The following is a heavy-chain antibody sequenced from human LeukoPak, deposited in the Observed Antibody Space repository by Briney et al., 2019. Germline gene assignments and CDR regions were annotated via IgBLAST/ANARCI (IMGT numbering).Heavy chain of an antibody. CDR2: ISSNGGST. J-gene: IGHJ4*02. D-gene: IGHD1-1*01. CDR3: VKRTGLYFDY. V-gene: IGHV3-64D*09. CDR1: GFTFSSSA. Sequence: GGSLRLSCSASGFTFSSSAIHWVRQAPGKGLEYVSGISSNGGSTYNADSVKGRFTISRDNSKNTVYLQMSSLRPEDTALYYCVKRTGLYFDYWGQGTLVTVSS.